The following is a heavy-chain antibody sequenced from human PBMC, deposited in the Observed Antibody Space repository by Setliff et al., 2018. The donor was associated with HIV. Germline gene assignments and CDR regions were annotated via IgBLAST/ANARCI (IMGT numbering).Heavy chain of an antibody. Sequence: PSETLSLTCAVYGGPFSGYYWGWIRQSPGKGLEWIGEVHHSGRTTNYNPSLKSRFSISIDTSKNQFSLKLSSVTAADTAVYYCARADSSGYYFPHWGQGTLVTVSS. CDR1: GGPFSGYY. V-gene: IGHV4-34*09. J-gene: IGHJ1*01. D-gene: IGHD3-22*01. CDR3: ARADSSGYYFPH. CDR2: VHHSGRTT.